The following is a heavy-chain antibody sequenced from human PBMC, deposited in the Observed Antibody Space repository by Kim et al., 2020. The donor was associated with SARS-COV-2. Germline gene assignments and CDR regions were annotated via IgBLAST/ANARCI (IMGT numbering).Heavy chain of an antibody. CDR2: IYYSGST. D-gene: IGHD3-10*02. Sequence: SETLSLTCTVSGGSISSSSYYWGWIRQPPGKGLEWIGSIYYSGSTYYNPSLKSRVTISVDTSKNQFSLKLSSVTAADTAVYYCASPGCSGSYYCPFDYWGQGTLVTVSS. CDR1: GGSISSSSYY. J-gene: IGHJ4*02. V-gene: IGHV4-39*01. CDR3: ASPGCSGSYYCPFDY.